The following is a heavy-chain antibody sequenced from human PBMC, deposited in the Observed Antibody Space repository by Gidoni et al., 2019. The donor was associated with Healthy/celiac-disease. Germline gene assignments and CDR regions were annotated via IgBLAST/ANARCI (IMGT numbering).Heavy chain of an antibody. J-gene: IGHJ3*02. CDR2: IYYSGST. V-gene: IGHV4-31*03. Sequence: QVQLQESGQGLVKPSQTLSLTCTVSGGSISSGGYYWSWIRQHPGKGLEWIGDIYYSGSTYYNPSLKSRVTISVDTSKNQFSLKLSSVTAADTAVYYCASYGGRRITTRAGAFDIWGQGTMVTVSS. D-gene: IGHD3-22*01. CDR1: GGSISSGGYY. CDR3: ASYGGRRITTRAGAFDI.